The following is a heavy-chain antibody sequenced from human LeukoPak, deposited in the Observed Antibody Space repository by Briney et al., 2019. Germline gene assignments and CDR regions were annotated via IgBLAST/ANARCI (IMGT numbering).Heavy chain of an antibody. D-gene: IGHD6-6*01. CDR3: ARGYSSSHHYYYYYMDV. V-gene: IGHV4-34*01. CDR1: GGSFSGYY. Sequence: SETLSLTCAVYGGSFSGYYWSWIRQPPGKGLEWIGEINHSGSTNYNPSLKSRVTISVDTSKNQFSLKLSSVTAADTAVYYCARGYSSSHHYYYYYMDVWGKGTTVTVSS. J-gene: IGHJ6*03. CDR2: INHSGST.